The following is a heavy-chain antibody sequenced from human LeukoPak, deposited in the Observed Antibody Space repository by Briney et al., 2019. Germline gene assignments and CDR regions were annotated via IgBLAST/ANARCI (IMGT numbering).Heavy chain of an antibody. CDR1: GYSFTSYW. CDR3: ARHDYYGSRSYGDY. CDR2: IDPSESDT. D-gene: IGHD3-10*01. V-gene: IGHV5-10-1*01. Sequence: NRGESLNISCKGSGYSFTSYWISWVRQMPGKGLEWMGRIDPSESDTNYSPSFQGHVTISADKSISTAYLQWSSLKASDTAIYYCARHDYYGSRSYGDYWGQGTLVTVSS. J-gene: IGHJ4*02.